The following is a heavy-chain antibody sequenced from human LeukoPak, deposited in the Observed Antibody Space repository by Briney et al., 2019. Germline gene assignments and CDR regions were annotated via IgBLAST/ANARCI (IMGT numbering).Heavy chain of an antibody. J-gene: IGHJ3*02. V-gene: IGHV4-59*01. CDR3: AREYDYYDSSGPPRTHAFDI. D-gene: IGHD3-22*01. CDR1: GGSISSYY. CDR2: ICYSGST. Sequence: SETLSLTCTASGGSISSYYWSWIRQPPGKGLEWVGYICYSGSTNYNPSLKSRVTISVDTSKNQFSLKLSSVTAADTAVYYCAREYDYYDSSGPPRTHAFDIWGQGTMVTVSS.